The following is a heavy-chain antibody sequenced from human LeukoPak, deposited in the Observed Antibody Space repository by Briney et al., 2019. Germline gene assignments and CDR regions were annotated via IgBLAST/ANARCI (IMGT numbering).Heavy chain of an antibody. CDR2: IYYSGST. CDR3: ARGIAAAAYYFDY. V-gene: IGHV4-59*01. D-gene: IGHD6-13*01. CDR1: GGSISSYY. Sequence: PSETLSPTCTVSGGSISSYYWSWIRQPPGKGLEWIGYIYYSGSTNYNPSLKSRVTISVDTSKNQFSLKLSSVTAADTAVYYCARGIAAAAYYFDYWGQGTLVTVSS. J-gene: IGHJ4*02.